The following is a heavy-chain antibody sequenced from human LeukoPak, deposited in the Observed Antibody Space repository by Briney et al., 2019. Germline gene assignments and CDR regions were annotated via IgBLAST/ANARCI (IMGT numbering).Heavy chain of an antibody. D-gene: IGHD3-22*01. J-gene: IGHJ4*02. Sequence: SETLSLTRTVSGGSISSSSYYWGWIRQPPGKGLEWIGSIYYSGSTYYNPSLKSRVTISVDTSKNQFSLKLSSVTAADTAVYYCAKTETKTYYYDSSGYYHFDYWGQGTLVTVSS. CDR2: IYYSGST. CDR3: AKTETKTYYYDSSGYYHFDY. V-gene: IGHV4-39*01. CDR1: GGSISSSSYY.